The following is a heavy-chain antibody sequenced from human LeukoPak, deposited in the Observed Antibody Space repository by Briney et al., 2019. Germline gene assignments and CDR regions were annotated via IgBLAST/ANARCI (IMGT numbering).Heavy chain of an antibody. Sequence: SQTLSLTCTVSGGSISSGSYYWSWIRQPAGKGLDWIGRIYTTGSTNYNPSLKSRVTISVDTSKNQFSLKLTSVTAADTAVFYCVGGSKWLAFDSWGQGTLVTVSS. D-gene: IGHD3-22*01. CDR3: VGGSKWLAFDS. J-gene: IGHJ4*02. V-gene: IGHV4-61*02. CDR1: GGSISSGSYY. CDR2: IYTTGST.